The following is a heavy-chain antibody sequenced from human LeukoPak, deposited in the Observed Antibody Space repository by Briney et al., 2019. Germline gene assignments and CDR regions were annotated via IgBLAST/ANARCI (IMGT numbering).Heavy chain of an antibody. Sequence: PSETLALTCIVSGYSISGGYYWDWIRQPPGKGLEWIGYIYYSGSTNYNPSLKSRVTISVDTSKNQFSLKLTSVTAADTAVYYCARISPSICSNTSCQDYWGQGTLVTVSS. CDR2: IYYSGST. J-gene: IGHJ4*02. CDR3: ARISPSICSNTSCQDY. CDR1: GYSISGGYY. D-gene: IGHD2-2*01. V-gene: IGHV4-38-2*02.